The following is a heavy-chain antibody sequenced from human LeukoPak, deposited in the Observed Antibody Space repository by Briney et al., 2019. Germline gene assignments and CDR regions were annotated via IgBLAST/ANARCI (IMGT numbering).Heavy chain of an antibody. CDR1: GFTFSGYS. Sequence: GGSLRLSCAASGFTFSGYSMNWVRQAPGKGLEWVSSISSSSIYIYYTDSVKGRFTISRDNAKNSLYLEMNSLRAEDTAVYYCARSYSNYGYTFEIWGQGTMVTVSS. D-gene: IGHD4-11*01. J-gene: IGHJ3*02. V-gene: IGHV3-21*01. CDR2: ISSSSIYI. CDR3: ARSYSNYGYTFEI.